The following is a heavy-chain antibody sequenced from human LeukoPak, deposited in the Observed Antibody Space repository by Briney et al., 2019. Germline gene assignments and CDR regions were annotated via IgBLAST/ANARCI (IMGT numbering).Heavy chain of an antibody. V-gene: IGHV3-21*01. D-gene: IGHD2-2*01. CDR1: GFTFSSYS. CDR2: ISSSSSYI. J-gene: IGHJ4*02. CDR3: ARGIVVVRAAPDY. Sequence: PGGSLRLSCAASGFTFSSYSMNWVRQAPGKGLEWVSSISSSSSYIYYADSVKGRFTISRDNAKNLLYLQMNSLRAEDTAVYYCARGIVVVRAAPDYWGQGTLVTVSS.